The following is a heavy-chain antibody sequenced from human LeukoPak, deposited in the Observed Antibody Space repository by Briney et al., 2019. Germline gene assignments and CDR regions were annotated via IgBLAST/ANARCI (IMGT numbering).Heavy chain of an antibody. Sequence: GGSLRLSCAASGFTFSSYGMHWVRQAPGKGLEWVAVISYDGSNKYYADSVKGRFTISRDNSKNTLYLQMNSLRAEDTAVYYCANTVADDGMDVWGQGTTGTVSS. D-gene: IGHD4-23*01. J-gene: IGHJ6*02. CDR1: GFTFSSYG. V-gene: IGHV3-30*18. CDR2: ISYDGSNK. CDR3: ANTVADDGMDV.